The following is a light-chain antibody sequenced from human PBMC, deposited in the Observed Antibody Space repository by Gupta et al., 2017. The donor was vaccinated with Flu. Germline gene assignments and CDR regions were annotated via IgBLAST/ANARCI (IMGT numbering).Light chain of an antibody. CDR1: QSVSSK. CDR3: QQSDSP. CDR2: GGV. Sequence: EIVMTPSPATLSVSPGERATRSCRDSQSVSSKLDWYQQKPGQAHRLLLYGGVTRVTGITARVSGSWYGTEFTRLIGRLKSEDCAGERWQQSDSPFGQGTKVEIK. J-gene: IGKJ1*01. V-gene: IGKV3-15*01.